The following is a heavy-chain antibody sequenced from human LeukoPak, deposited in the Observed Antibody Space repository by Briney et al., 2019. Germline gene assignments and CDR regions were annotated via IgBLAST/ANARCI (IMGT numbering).Heavy chain of an antibody. Sequence: PGGSLRLSCAVSGITLSNYGMSWVRQAPGKGLEWVAGISDSGGRTNYADSVKGRFTISRDNAKNSLYLQMNSLRADDTAVYFCAGGAGFLIDYWGQGALVTVSS. CDR2: ISDSGGRT. CDR3: AGGAGFLIDY. V-gene: IGHV3-23*01. D-gene: IGHD2/OR15-2a*01. J-gene: IGHJ4*02. CDR1: GITLSNYG.